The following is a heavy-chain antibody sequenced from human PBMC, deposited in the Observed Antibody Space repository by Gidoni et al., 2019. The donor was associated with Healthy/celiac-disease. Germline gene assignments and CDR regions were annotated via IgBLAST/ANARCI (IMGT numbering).Heavy chain of an antibody. V-gene: IGHV4-59*01. D-gene: IGHD6-6*01. CDR3: ARGHSSSPVDY. J-gene: IGHJ4*02. CDR1: GGSISSYY. CDR2: IYYRGST. Sequence: QVQLQELGPGLVKPSETLSLTYTVSGGSISSYYWSWLRRPPGKGLEWSGYIYYRGSTNYNPSLKSRVTISVDTSKNQFSLKLSSVTAADTAVYYCARGHSSSPVDYWGQGTLVTVSS.